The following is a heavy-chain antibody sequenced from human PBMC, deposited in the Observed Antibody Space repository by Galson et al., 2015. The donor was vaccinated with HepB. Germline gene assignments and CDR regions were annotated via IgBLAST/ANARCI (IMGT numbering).Heavy chain of an antibody. Sequence: SLRLSCATSGFTFSSYWMSWVRQAPGKGLEWVANIKQDGSEKYYVDSVKGRFTISRDNAKTSLYLQMHSLRAEDTAVYYCARRIAASATGVAFVQWGQGTLVTVSS. J-gene: IGHJ4*02. D-gene: IGHD6-13*01. CDR3: ARRIAASATGVAFVQ. CDR2: IKQDGSEK. CDR1: GFTFSSYW. V-gene: IGHV3-7*03.